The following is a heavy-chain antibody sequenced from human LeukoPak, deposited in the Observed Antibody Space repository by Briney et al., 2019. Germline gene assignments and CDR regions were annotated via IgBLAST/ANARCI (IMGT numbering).Heavy chain of an antibody. CDR1: GYSFTSYW. Sequence: GESLKISFKGSGYSFTSYWISWVRQLPGKGLEWMGRIVPSDSYTTYCPSFQGHVTISADKSISTAYLQWSSLKASDTAMYYCARHPGIAAADDYWGQGTLVTVSS. CDR2: IVPSDSYT. J-gene: IGHJ4*02. CDR3: ARHPGIAAADDY. D-gene: IGHD6-13*01. V-gene: IGHV5-10-1*01.